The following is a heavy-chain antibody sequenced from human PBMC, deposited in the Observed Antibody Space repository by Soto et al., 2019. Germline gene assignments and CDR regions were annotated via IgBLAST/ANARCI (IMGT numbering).Heavy chain of an antibody. D-gene: IGHD3-10*01. CDR1: GFTFDDYA. Sequence: GGSLRLSCAASGFTFDDYAMHWVRQAPGKGLEWVSGISWNSGSIGYADSVKGRFTISRDNAKNSLYLQMNSLRAEDTALYYCAKDDGGSLYNYGSGAFDPWGQGTLVTVSS. CDR3: AKDDGGSLYNYGSGAFDP. V-gene: IGHV3-9*01. CDR2: ISWNSGSI. J-gene: IGHJ5*02.